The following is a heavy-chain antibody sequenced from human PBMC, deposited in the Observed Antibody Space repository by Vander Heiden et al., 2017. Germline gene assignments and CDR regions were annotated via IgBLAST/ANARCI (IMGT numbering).Heavy chain of an antibody. CDR1: GGSFSGYY. V-gene: IGHV4-34*01. CDR2: INHSGST. J-gene: IGHJ5*02. D-gene: IGHD2-15*01. Sequence: QVQLRQWGAGLLKPSETLSLTCAVYGGSFSGYYWSWIRQPPGKGLEWIGEINHSGSTNYNPSLKSRVTISVDTSKNQFSLKLSSVTAADTAVYYCARGSVVVAATPAYGWFDPWGQGTLVTVSS. CDR3: ARGSVVVAATPAYGWFDP.